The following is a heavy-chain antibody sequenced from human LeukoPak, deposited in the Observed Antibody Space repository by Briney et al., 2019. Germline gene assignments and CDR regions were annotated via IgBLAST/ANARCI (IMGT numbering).Heavy chain of an antibody. CDR3: ARSIGTTMIVDY. Sequence: ASVKVSCKASGYTFTSYDINWVRQATGQGLEWMGWMNPNSGNTGYAQKFQGRVTMTRNTSISTAYMELCSLRSEDTAVYYCARSIGTTMIVDYWGQGTLVTVSS. CDR1: GYTFTSYD. J-gene: IGHJ4*02. D-gene: IGHD3-22*01. CDR2: MNPNSGNT. V-gene: IGHV1-8*01.